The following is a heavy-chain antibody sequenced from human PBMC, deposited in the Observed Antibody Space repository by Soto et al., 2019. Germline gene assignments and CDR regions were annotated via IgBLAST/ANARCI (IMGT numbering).Heavy chain of an antibody. J-gene: IGHJ5*02. V-gene: IGHV1-18*01. D-gene: IGHD3-3*01. CDR1: GYTFTSYG. CDR3: ARDGGRYYDFWSANNRFDP. Sequence: QVQLVQSGAEVKKPGASVKVSCKASGYTFTSYGISWVRQAPGQGLEWMGWISAYNGNTNYAQKLQGRVTMTTDTSTSTAYMELRSLRSDDTALYYCARDGGRYYDFWSANNRFDPWGQGTLVTVSS. CDR2: ISAYNGNT.